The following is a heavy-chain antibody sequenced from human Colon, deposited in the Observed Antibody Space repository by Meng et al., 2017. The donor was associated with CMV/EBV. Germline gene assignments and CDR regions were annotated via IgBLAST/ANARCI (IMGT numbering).Heavy chain of an antibody. V-gene: IGHV3-21*02. Sequence: EVQLVESGGGLVKPGESLRLSCAASGFTFTDYHMTWVRQAPGKGLEWVSSIDVYTNSAAYADSVRGRFTISRDNARKLLYLQMDSLRVEDTALYYCARDPNWGSGYWGQGPLVTVAS. CDR3: ARDPNWGSGY. CDR2: IDVYTNSA. CDR1: GFTFTDYH. J-gene: IGHJ1*01. D-gene: IGHD7-27*01.